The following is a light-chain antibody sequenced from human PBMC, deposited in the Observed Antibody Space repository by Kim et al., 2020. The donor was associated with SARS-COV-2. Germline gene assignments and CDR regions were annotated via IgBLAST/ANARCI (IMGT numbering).Light chain of an antibody. CDR1: SEHRTFA. Sequence: QLVLTQSPSASASLGASVKLTCTLTSEHRTFAIVWHQQQPEKGPRYLMKINSDGSHFRGDGVPDRFSGSSSGAERYLTISSLQSEDEADYYCQTWGTGIWVFGGGTTLTVL. V-gene: IGLV4-69*01. J-gene: IGLJ3*02. CDR3: QTWGTGIWV. CDR2: INSDGSH.